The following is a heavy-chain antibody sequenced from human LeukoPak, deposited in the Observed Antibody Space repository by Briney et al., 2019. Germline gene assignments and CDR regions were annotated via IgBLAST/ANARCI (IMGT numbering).Heavy chain of an antibody. CDR1: GYTFTTYW. V-gene: IGHV5-51*01. D-gene: IGHD4-23*01. Sequence: GESLKISCKAAGYTFTTYWIGWVRQMPGKGLEWMGIIYPGDSDTRYSPSFQGQVTISADKSISTAYLHWSSLKASDTAIYYCARPDDYGGKPAAFDIWGQGTLVTVSS. CDR2: IYPGDSDT. CDR3: ARPDDYGGKPAAFDI. J-gene: IGHJ3*02.